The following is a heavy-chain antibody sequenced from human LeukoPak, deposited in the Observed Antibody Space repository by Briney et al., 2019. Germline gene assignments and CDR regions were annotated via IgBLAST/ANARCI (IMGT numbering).Heavy chain of an antibody. CDR2: ISVSGNT. Sequence: GGSLRLSCAASGFTLSSYAMSWVRQGPGKGLEWVSAISVSGNTYHADSVKGRFTISRDSSKNTLYLQMNSLRAEDAAVYYCVKAPVTTCSGAYCYPFDYWGQGTLVTVSS. J-gene: IGHJ4*02. D-gene: IGHD2-15*01. V-gene: IGHV3-23*01. CDR1: GFTLSSYA. CDR3: VKAPVTTCSGAYCYPFDY.